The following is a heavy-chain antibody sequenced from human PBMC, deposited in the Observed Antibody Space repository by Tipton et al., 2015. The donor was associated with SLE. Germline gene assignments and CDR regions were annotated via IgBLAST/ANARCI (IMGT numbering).Heavy chain of an antibody. CDR1: GFTFNSYA. CDR2: ISGSGDST. J-gene: IGHJ3*02. CDR3: ANHALNWANAFDI. V-gene: IGHV3-23*01. D-gene: IGHD2-2*01. Sequence: SLRLSCVASGFTFNSYAMSWVRQAPGKGLEWVSGISGSGDSTFSGDSVKGRFTISRDNSKKTLYLQMNSLRVEDTAIYYCANHALNWANAFDIWGQGTMVTVSS.